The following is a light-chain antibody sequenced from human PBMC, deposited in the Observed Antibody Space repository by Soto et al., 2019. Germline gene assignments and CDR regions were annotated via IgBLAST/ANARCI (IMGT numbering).Light chain of an antibody. CDR2: EVS. CDR1: SSDVGGYNY. V-gene: IGLV2-14*01. J-gene: IGLJ2*01. Sequence: QSALTQPASVSGSPGQSITISCTGTSSDVGGYNYVSWYQQHPGKAPKLMIYEVSNRPSGVSNRFSGSKSGNTASLTISGLQAEDEADYYCSSYTSSSTRGYVVFGGGTKVTVL. CDR3: SSYTSSSTRGYVV.